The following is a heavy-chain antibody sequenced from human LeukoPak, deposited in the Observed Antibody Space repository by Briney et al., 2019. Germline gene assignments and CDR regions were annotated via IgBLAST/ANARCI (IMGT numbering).Heavy chain of an antibody. CDR3: ARDSAVKGISSD. Sequence: PGGSLRLSCGASGFPFSNYWMSWVRPAPGKGLEWMANIMQDGSERYYADSVKGRFTISRDNAKNSLYLQMNSLRAEDTAVYYCARDSAVKGISSDWGQGTLVTVSS. D-gene: IGHD6-13*01. J-gene: IGHJ4*02. CDR2: IMQDGSER. CDR1: GFPFSNYW. V-gene: IGHV3-7*05.